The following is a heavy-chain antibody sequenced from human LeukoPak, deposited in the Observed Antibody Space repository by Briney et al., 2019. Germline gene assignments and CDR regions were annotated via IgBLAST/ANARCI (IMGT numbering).Heavy chain of an antibody. CDR3: ARQGGVATTSDY. CDR2: IYYSGST. Sequence: SETLSLTCAVYGGSFSGYYWNWIRQPPGKGLEWIGYIYYSGSTNYNPSLKSRVTISVDTSENQFSLKLNSVTAADTAVYYCARQGGVATTSDYWGQGTLVTVSS. CDR1: GGSFSGYY. V-gene: IGHV4-59*08. J-gene: IGHJ4*02. D-gene: IGHD5-12*01.